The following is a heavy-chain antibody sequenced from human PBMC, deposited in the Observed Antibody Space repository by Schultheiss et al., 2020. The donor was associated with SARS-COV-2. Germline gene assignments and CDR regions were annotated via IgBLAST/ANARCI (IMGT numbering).Heavy chain of an antibody. CDR1: GFTFSNSD. D-gene: IGHD2-2*01. CDR2: IWYDGSNK. V-gene: IGHV3-33*03. CDR3: AKEIRPAAQNYYYGMDV. J-gene: IGHJ6*02. Sequence: GGSLRLSCAASGFTFSNSDMNWVRQAPGKGLEWVAVIWYDGSNKYYADSVKGRFTISRDNAKNSLYLQMNSLRAEDTALYYCAKEIRPAAQNYYYGMDVWGQGTTVTVSS.